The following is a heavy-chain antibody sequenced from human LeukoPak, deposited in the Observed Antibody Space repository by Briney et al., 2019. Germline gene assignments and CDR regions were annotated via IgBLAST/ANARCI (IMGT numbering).Heavy chain of an antibody. D-gene: IGHD1-14*01. Sequence: GGSLRLSCAASGFTFSSYSMNWVRLAPGKGLEWVSSISSSSSYIYYADSVKGRFTISRDNAKNSLYLQMNSLRAEDTAVYYCAREGDGALTYDYWGQGTLVTVSS. CDR1: GFTFSSYS. CDR2: ISSSSSYI. J-gene: IGHJ4*02. V-gene: IGHV3-21*01. CDR3: AREGDGALTYDY.